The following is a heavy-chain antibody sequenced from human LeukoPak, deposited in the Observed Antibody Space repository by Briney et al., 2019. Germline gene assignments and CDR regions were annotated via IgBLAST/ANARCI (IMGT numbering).Heavy chain of an antibody. CDR1: NGSISGDY. V-gene: IGHV4-59*01. Sequence: SETLSLTCTVSNGSISGDYWSWIRQPPGKGLEWIGNLYYTDYTNYNPSFKSRLTTSQDTSTNQFYMKLNCLTAADTAMSYCARDMRRHGESGYGFDYWGQGIRVTVSS. D-gene: IGHD3-22*01. CDR2: LYYTDYT. CDR3: ARDMRRHGESGYGFDY. J-gene: IGHJ4*02.